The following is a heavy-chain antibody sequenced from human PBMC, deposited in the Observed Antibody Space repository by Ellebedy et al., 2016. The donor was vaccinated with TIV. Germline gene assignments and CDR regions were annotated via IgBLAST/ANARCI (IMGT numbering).Heavy chain of an antibody. Sequence: SETLSLXCTVSGGSISSYYWSWIRQPPGKGLEWIGYIYYSGSTNYNPSLKSRVTISVDTSKNQFSLKLSSVTAADTAVYYCARVPYCSGGSCYAFRYPDYWGQGTLVTVSS. V-gene: IGHV4-59*12. D-gene: IGHD2-15*01. CDR1: GGSISSYY. J-gene: IGHJ4*02. CDR3: ARVPYCSGGSCYAFRYPDY. CDR2: IYYSGST.